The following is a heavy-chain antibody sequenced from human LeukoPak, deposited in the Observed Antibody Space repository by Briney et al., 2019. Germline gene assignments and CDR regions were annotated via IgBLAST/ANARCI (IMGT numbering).Heavy chain of an antibody. CDR2: IYHSGST. CDR3: ARGMRAVRGYYCMDV. CDR1: GGSISSGGYY. J-gene: IGHJ6*03. V-gene: IGHV4-30-2*01. Sequence: TTSETLSLTCTVSGGSISSGGYYWSWIRQPPGKGLEWIGYIYHSGSTYYNPSLKSRVTISVDRSKNQFPLKLSSVTAADTAVYYCARGMRAVRGYYCMDVWGKGTTVTVSS. D-gene: IGHD3-10*01.